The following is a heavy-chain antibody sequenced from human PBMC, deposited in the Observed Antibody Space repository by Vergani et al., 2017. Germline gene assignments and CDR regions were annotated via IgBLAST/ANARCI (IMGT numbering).Heavy chain of an antibody. Sequence: EVQLVQSGAEVKKPGESLKISCKGSGYSFTSYWIGWVRQMPGKGLEWMGIIYPGDSDTRYSPSFQVQVTISADKAISTAYLQWSSLKASDTAMYYCATTYYDFWSGYPLGGFDPWGQGTLVTVSS. D-gene: IGHD3-3*01. CDR2: IYPGDSDT. CDR1: GYSFTSYW. V-gene: IGHV5-51*01. J-gene: IGHJ5*02. CDR3: ATTYYDFWSGYPLGGFDP.